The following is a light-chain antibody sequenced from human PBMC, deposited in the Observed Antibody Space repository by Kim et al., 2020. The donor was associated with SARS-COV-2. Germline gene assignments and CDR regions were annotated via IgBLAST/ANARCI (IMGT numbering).Light chain of an antibody. CDR1: QSVASNH. J-gene: IGKJ2*01. CDR3: QQYDRPPYT. V-gene: IGKV3-20*01. CDR2: GTS. Sequence: LSPGYRATLSCRASQSVASNHLAWFQQKPGQAPRLLIYGTSSRAPAIPDRFSASGSGTDFTLTISRLEPEDFAIYYCQQYDRPPYTFGQGTKLEI.